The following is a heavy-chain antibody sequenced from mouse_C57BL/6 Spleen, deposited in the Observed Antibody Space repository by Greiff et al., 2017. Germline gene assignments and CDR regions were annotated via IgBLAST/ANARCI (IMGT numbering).Heavy chain of an antibody. CDR1: GYTFTSYW. D-gene: IGHD2-1*01. V-gene: IGHV1-50*01. CDR3: ARYPYGTWMAMDY. J-gene: IGHJ4*01. Sequence: QVQLQQPGAELVKPGASVKLSCKASGYTFTSYWMQWVKQRPGQGLEWIGEIDPSDSYTNYNQKFKGKATLTVDTSSSTAYMQLSSLTSEDSAVYYGARYPYGTWMAMDYWGQGTSVTVSS. CDR2: IDPSDSYT.